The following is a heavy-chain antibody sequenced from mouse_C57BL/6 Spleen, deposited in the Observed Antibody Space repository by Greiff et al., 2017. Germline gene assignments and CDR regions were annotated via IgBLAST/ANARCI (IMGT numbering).Heavy chain of an antibody. CDR2: ISSGGSYT. Sequence: EVQVVESGGDLVKPGGSLKLSCAASGFTFSSYGMSWVRQTPDKRLEWVATISSGGSYTYYPDSVKGRFTISRNNAKNTLYLQMSSRKSEITAMYYCARLYYSNSYFDYWGQGTTLTVSS. J-gene: IGHJ2*01. V-gene: IGHV5-6*01. CDR1: GFTFSSYG. D-gene: IGHD2-5*01. CDR3: ARLYYSNSYFDY.